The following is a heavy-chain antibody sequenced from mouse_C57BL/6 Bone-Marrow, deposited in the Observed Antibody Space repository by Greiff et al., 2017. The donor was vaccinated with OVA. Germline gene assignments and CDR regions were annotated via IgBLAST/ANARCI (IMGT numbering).Heavy chain of an antibody. V-gene: IGHV1-37*01. D-gene: IGHD1-1*01. J-gene: IGHJ4*01. CDR1: GYSFTGYF. CDR3: ARGGAYYCGSSYLYYYAMDY. CDR2: INPYNGDT. Sequence: VQLQQSGPELVKPGASVKISCKASGYSFTGYFMNWVKQSHGKRLEWIGRINPYNGDTFYNQKFKGKATLTVDKSSSTAHMELLSLTSEDFAVYYCARGGAYYCGSSYLYYYAMDYWGQGTSVTVSS.